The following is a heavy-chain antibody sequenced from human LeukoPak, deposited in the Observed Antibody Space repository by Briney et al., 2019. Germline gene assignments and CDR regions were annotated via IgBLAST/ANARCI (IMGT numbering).Heavy chain of an antibody. D-gene: IGHD3-10*01. CDR2: IYYSGST. CDR3: ARSGSYYKGAFDP. CDR1: GGSIGSSSYY. J-gene: IGHJ5*02. Sequence: SETLSLTCTVSGGSIGSSSYYWGWIRQPPGKGLEWIGSIYYSGSTYYNPSLKSRVTISVDTSKNQFSLKLSSVTAADTAAYYCARSGSYYKGAFDPWGQGTLVTVSS. V-gene: IGHV4-39*01.